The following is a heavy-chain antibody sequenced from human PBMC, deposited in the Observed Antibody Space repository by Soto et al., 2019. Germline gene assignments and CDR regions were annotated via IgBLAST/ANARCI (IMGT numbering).Heavy chain of an antibody. CDR2: ISGSGGST. J-gene: IGHJ5*02. CDR1: GFTFSSYA. Sequence: GGSLRLSCAASGFTFSSYAMSWVRQAPGKGLEWVSAISGSGGSTYYADSVKGRFTISRDNSKNTLYLQMNSLRAEDTAVYYCAEDDYVWGSYRPNWFDPWGQGTLVTVSS. CDR3: AEDDYVWGSYRPNWFDP. D-gene: IGHD3-16*02. V-gene: IGHV3-23*01.